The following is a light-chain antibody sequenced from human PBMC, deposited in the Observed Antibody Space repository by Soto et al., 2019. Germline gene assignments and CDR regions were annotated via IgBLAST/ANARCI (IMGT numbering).Light chain of an antibody. CDR3: QQYYNWPRT. V-gene: IGKV3-15*01. Sequence: EIAITQSPATLSLSPGERATLSCRASQSVSSNLAWYQQKPGQAPRLLIYGESTRATGIPARFSGSGSGTEFTLTINSLQSEDFAVYYCQQYYNWPRTFGQGTKVDIK. CDR1: QSVSSN. CDR2: GES. J-gene: IGKJ1*01.